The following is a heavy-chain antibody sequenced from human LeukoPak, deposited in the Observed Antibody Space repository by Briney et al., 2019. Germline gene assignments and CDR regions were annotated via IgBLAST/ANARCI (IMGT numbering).Heavy chain of an antibody. CDR2: ISGSGGST. CDR3: AKGLRFLEWLLYVFDY. CDR1: GFTFSSYA. D-gene: IGHD3-3*01. V-gene: IGHV3-23*01. J-gene: IGHJ4*02. Sequence: GASLRLSGAASGFTFSSYAMSWVRQAPGKGLEWVSAISGSGGSTYYADSVKGRFTISRDNSKNTLYLQMNSLRAEDTAVYYCAKGLRFLEWLLYVFDYWGQGTLVTVSS.